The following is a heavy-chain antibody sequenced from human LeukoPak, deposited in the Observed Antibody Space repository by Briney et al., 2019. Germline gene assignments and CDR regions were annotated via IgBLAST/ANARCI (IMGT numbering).Heavy chain of an antibody. J-gene: IGHJ4*02. CDR3: ARAGYCSGGSCYFDY. D-gene: IGHD2-15*01. Sequence: GGSLRLSCAASGFTFGNYWMHWVRQAAGKGLVWVSRIDTDGSSTSDADSVRGRVTISRDNAKNTLYLQMSSLGADDTAVYYCARAGYCSGGSCYFDYWGQGTQVIVSS. CDR1: GFTFGNYW. CDR2: IDTDGSST. V-gene: IGHV3-74*01.